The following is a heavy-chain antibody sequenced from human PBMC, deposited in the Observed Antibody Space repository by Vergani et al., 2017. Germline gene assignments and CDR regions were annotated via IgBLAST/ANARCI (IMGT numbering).Heavy chain of an antibody. CDR3: ATIPVLRYCDWLIYTMGGKANERGYYYGMDV. CDR2: VDPEDGET. Sequence: EVQLVQSGAEVKKPGATVKISCKVSGYTFTDYYMHWVQQTPGKWLEGMGLVDPEDGETIYAEKFQGRVTITAAPSTDTAYMELSTVRSEAKAVYYCATIPVLRYCDWLIYTMGGKANERGYYYGMDVWGQGP. V-gene: IGHV1-69-2*01. CDR1: GYTFTDYY. D-gene: IGHD3-9*01. J-gene: IGHJ6*02.